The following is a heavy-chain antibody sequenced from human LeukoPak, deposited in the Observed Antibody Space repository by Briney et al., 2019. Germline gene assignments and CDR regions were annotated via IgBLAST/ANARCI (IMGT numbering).Heavy chain of an antibody. V-gene: IGHV3-48*02. CDR2: ISSSSSTM. J-gene: IGHJ4*02. CDR3: ARGDYGGDSFFAPSDY. Sequence: GGSLRLSCAASGFTFSSYSMNWVRQAPGKGLEWVSYISSSSSTMYYADSVKGRFTISRDNAKNSLYLQMNSLRDEDTAVYYCARGDYGGDSFFAPSDYWGQGTLVTVSS. CDR1: GFTFSSYS. D-gene: IGHD4-23*01.